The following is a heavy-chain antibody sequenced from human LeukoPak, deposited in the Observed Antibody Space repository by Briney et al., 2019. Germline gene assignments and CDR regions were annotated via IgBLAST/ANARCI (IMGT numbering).Heavy chain of an antibody. D-gene: IGHD5-24*01. CDR2: IWYDGGNK. V-gene: IGHV3-33*01. Sequence: PGGSLRLSCAASGFTFSSYGMHWVRQAPGKGLEWVAVIWYDGGNKYYADSVKGRFTISRDNSKNTLYLQMNSLRAEDTAVYYCARRAYNWGAFDIWGQGTMVTVSS. CDR1: GFTFSSYG. CDR3: ARRAYNWGAFDI. J-gene: IGHJ3*02.